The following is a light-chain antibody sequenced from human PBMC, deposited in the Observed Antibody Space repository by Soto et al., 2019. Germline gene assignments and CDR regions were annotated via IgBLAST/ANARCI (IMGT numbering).Light chain of an antibody. CDR3: QQYYSTPQT. V-gene: IGKV4-1*01. Sequence: DILRSQTPAYLAVSLGERATINCKSSQSVLYSSNNKNYLAWYQQKPGQPPKLLIYWASTRESGVPDRFSGSGSGTDFTLTISSLQAEDVAVYYCQQYYSTPQTFGQGTNADIK. CDR2: WAS. J-gene: IGKJ1*01. CDR1: QSVLYSSNNKNY.